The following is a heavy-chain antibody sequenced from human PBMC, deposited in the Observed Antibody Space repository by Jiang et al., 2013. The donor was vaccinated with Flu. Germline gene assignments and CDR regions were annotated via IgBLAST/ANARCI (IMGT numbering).Heavy chain of an antibody. CDR3: ARALGGVYDSSGYYYVRHQGYYYYYGMDV. CDR1: GYTFTSYA. V-gene: IGHV7-4-1*02. CDR2: INTNTGNP. J-gene: IGHJ6*02. Sequence: QSGSELKKPGASVKVSCKASGYTFTSYAMNWVRQAPGQGLEWMGWINTNTGNPTYAQGFTGRFVFSLDTSVSTAYLQISSLKAEDTAVYYCARALGGVYDSSGYYYVRHQGYYYYYGMDVWGQGTTVTVSS. D-gene: IGHD3-22*01.